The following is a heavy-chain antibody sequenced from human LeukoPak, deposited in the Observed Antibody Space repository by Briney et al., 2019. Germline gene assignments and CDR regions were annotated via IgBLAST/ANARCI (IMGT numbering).Heavy chain of an antibody. V-gene: IGHV1-2*02. Sequence: ASVKVSCKTSGYSFTANYMQWVRQAPGQGLEWMGWLNPNSGATKYAQKFQGRVTMTRDTSINTAYMELGRLTSDDTAVYYCARYRCKTTSGCEDTDAFDTWGQGTMVTVSS. J-gene: IGHJ3*02. D-gene: IGHD2/OR15-2a*01. CDR2: LNPNSGAT. CDR1: GYSFTANY. CDR3: ARYRCKTTSGCEDTDAFDT.